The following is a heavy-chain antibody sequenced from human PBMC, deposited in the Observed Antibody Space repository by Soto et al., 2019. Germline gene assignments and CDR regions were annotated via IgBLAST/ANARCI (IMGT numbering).Heavy chain of an antibody. D-gene: IGHD2-2*01. CDR3: ARLGGEDIVVVPAATGWHDP. CDR1: GYTFTSYG. CDR2: ISAYNGNT. J-gene: IGHJ5*02. Sequence: ASVKVSCKASGYTFTSYGISWVRQAPGQGLEWMGWISAYNGNTNYAQKLQGRVTMTTDTSTSTAYMELRSLRSDDTAVYYCARLGGEDIVVVPAATGWHDPWGQGTLVTVSS. V-gene: IGHV1-18*01.